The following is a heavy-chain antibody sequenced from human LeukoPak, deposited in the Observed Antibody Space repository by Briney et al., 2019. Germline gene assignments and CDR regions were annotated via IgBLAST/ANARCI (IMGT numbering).Heavy chain of an antibody. Sequence: GGSLRLSCAVSGFTFATYGMSWVRQAPGKGLEWVSTISGSAGSTYYAGSVKGRFTISRDNSKNTLYLQMSSLRADDAAIYFCARVSSGYWGQGTLVTVSS. CDR3: ARVSSGY. D-gene: IGHD6-19*01. V-gene: IGHV3-23*01. CDR1: GFTFATYG. J-gene: IGHJ4*02. CDR2: ISGSAGST.